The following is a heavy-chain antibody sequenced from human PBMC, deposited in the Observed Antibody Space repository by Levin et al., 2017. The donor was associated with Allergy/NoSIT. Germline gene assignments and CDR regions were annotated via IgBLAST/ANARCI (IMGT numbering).Heavy chain of an antibody. CDR3: AKPLGPVAGTFPDAFDI. J-gene: IGHJ3*02. V-gene: IGHV3-23*01. CDR1: GFTFSSYA. Sequence: GGSLRLSCAASGFTFSSYAMSWVRQAPGKGLEWVSAISGSGGSTYYADSVKGRFTISRDNSKNTLYLQMNSLRAEDTAVYYCAKPLGPVAGTFPDAFDIWGQGTMVTVSS. CDR2: ISGSGGST. D-gene: IGHD6-19*01.